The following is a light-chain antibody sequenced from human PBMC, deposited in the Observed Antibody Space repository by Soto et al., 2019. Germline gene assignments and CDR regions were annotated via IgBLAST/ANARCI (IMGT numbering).Light chain of an antibody. Sequence: EIVMTQSPATLSVSPGERATLSCRASQSVSSKLAWYQQKPGQSPSLLISGASARATGVPARFSGSGSGTEFTLTISSLQSEDFAVYYCQRYNNWPFTFGQGTKLEI. CDR1: QSVSSK. CDR3: QRYNNWPFT. V-gene: IGKV3-15*01. J-gene: IGKJ2*01. CDR2: GAS.